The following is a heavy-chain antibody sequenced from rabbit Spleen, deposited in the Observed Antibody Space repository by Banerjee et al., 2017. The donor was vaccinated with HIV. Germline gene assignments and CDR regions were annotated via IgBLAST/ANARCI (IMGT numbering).Heavy chain of an antibody. J-gene: IGHJ3*01. CDR3: ARDLPEIVGWNFGV. CDR2: IGASSGNT. D-gene: IGHD1-1*01. CDR1: GFTLSVRHD. V-gene: IGHV1S47*01. Sequence: QEQLKESGGGLVQPGGSLKLSCKASGFTLSVRHDMCWVRQAPGKGLEWIGCIGASSGNTYYANWAKGRFTITRSTSLATVTLQLNSLTAADTATYFCARDLPEIVGWNFGVWGPGTLVTVS.